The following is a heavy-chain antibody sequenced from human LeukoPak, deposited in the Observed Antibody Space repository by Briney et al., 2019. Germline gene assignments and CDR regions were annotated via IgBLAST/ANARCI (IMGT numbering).Heavy chain of an antibody. D-gene: IGHD4-17*01. CDR1: GGSISRYY. V-gene: IGHV4-4*07. Sequence: SETLSLTCTVSGGSISRYYWSWIRQPAGKGLEWIGRIYSDGTITYNPSLQSRLTMSIDTSKNQFSLKLSFVTAADTAVYYCARDSGTTGEVKFDPWGQGTLVTVSS. CDR2: IYSDGTI. CDR3: ARDSGTTGEVKFDP. J-gene: IGHJ5*02.